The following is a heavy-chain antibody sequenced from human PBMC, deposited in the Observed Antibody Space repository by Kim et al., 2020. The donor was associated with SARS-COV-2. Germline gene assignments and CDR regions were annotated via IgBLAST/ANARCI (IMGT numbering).Heavy chain of an antibody. CDR2: IIPIFGTA. CDR3: ARGQRDGSGGSCLNWFDP. D-gene: IGHD2-15*01. Sequence: SVKVSCKASGGTFSSYAISWVRQAPGQGLEWMGGIIPIFGTANYAQKFQGRVTITADESTSTAYMELSSLRSEDTAVYYCARGQRDGSGGSCLNWFDPWGLGTLVIVSS. J-gene: IGHJ5*02. CDR1: GGTFSSYA. V-gene: IGHV1-69*13.